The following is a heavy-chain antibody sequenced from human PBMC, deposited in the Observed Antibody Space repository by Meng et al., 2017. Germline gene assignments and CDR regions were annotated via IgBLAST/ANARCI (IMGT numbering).Heavy chain of an antibody. J-gene: IGHJ4*02. CDR2: ISSSSYI. Sequence: GESLKISCAASGFTFSSYSMNWVRQAPGKGLEWVSSISSSSYIYYADSVKGRFTISRDNAKNSLYLQMNSLRAEDTAVYYCARASTGEGYWGQGTLVTVSS. CDR3: ARASTGEGY. D-gene: IGHD7-27*01. V-gene: IGHV3-21*01. CDR1: GFTFSSYS.